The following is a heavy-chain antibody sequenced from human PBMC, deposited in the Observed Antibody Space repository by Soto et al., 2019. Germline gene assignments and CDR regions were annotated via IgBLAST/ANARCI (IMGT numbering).Heavy chain of an antibody. J-gene: IGHJ4*02. D-gene: IGHD1-1*01. Sequence: GGSLRLSCAASGFTFSMYWMHWVRQVPGKGPEWVSRINDDGSSTNYADSVKGRFTISRDNAKNTLYLQMNDLRAEDTAVYYCTRGPRSTSTGTGAFWGQGTLVTVS. CDR1: GFTFSMYW. V-gene: IGHV3-74*01. CDR3: TRGPRSTSTGTGAF. CDR2: INDDGSST.